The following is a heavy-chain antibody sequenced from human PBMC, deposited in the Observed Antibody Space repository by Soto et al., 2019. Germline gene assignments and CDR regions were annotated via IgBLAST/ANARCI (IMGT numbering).Heavy chain of an antibody. CDR3: ARGSVDIVLVPAAISGVADWFDP. J-gene: IGHJ5*02. V-gene: IGHV1-2*04. Sequence: QVQLVQSGAEVKKPGASVKVSCKASGYTFTGYYMHWVRQAPGQGLEWMGWINPNSGGTNYAQKFQGWVTMTRDTSISPAYMELSRLRSDDTAVYYCARGSVDIVLVPAAISGVADWFDPWGQGTLVTVSS. CDR1: GYTFTGYY. CDR2: INPNSGGT. D-gene: IGHD2-2*01.